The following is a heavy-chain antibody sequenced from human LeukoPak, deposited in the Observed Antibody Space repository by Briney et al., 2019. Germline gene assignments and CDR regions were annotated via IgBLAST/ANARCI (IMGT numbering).Heavy chain of an antibody. CDR3: ARSIAAAGHYYYYYGMDV. CDR2: INPSGGST. V-gene: IGHV1-46*01. J-gene: IGHJ6*02. Sequence: ASVKVSCKASGYTFTSYYMHWVRQAPGQGLEWMGIINPSGGSTSYAQKFQGRVTMTRDTSTSTVCMELSSLRSEDTAVYYCARSIAAAGHYYYYYGMDVWGQGTTVTVSS. CDR1: GYTFTSYY. D-gene: IGHD6-13*01.